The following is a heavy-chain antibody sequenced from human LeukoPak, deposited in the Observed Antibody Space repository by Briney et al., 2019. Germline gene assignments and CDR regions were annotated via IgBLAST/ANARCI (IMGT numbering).Heavy chain of an antibody. CDR1: GGSISSYY. Sequence: PSETLSLTCTVSGGSISSYYWSWIRQPPGKGLEWIGYIYYSGSTNYNPSLKSRVTISVDTSKNQFSLKLSSVTAADTAVYYCARVGGDYYDSSGYYYEGYYFDYWGQGTLVTVSS. CDR2: IYYSGST. J-gene: IGHJ4*02. D-gene: IGHD3-22*01. CDR3: ARVGGDYYDSSGYYYEGYYFDY. V-gene: IGHV4-59*01.